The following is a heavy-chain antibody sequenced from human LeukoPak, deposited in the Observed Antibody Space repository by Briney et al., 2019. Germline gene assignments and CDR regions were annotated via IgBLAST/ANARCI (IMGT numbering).Heavy chain of an antibody. V-gene: IGHV3-21*01. J-gene: IGHJ4*02. D-gene: IGHD3-3*01. Sequence: GGSLRLSCVASGFTFSHYSMNWVRQAPGKGLEWVSSIRFTGSYIYYADSVKGRFTISRDDAKNLLSLQMISLRAEDTAVYYCARDRAWNYFDYWGQGTLVTVSS. CDR3: ARDRAWNYFDY. CDR2: IRFTGSYI. CDR1: GFTFSHYS.